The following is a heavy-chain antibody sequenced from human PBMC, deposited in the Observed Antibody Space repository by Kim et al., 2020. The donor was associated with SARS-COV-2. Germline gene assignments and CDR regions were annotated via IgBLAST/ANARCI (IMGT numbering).Heavy chain of an antibody. Sequence: KGRFTLSRDNAKRSLYLQMNSLRAEDTAVYYCARDPLYGSGTSFYYYSMDVWGRGTTVTVSS. CDR3: ARDPLYGSGTSFYYYSMDV. J-gene: IGHJ6*02. D-gene: IGHD3-10*01. V-gene: IGHV3-11*06.